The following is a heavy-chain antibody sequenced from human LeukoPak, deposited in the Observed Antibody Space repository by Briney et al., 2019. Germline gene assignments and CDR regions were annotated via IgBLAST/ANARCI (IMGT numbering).Heavy chain of an antibody. CDR3: ARIGGSGSYSGHYFDH. CDR1: GFTFSTYW. J-gene: IGHJ4*02. V-gene: IGHV3-74*01. CDR2: ISTDGSVT. D-gene: IGHD3-10*01. Sequence: PGGSLRLSCAASGFTFSTYWMHWVRRAPGKGLVWVSRISTDGSVTSYADSVNGRFTISRDNAKNTMYLQMNSLRAEDTAVYYCARIGGSGSYSGHYFDHWGQGTLVTVSS.